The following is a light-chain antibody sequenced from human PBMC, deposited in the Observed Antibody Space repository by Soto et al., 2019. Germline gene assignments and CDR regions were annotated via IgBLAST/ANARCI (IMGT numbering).Light chain of an antibody. CDR2: GAS. CDR3: QQYGSSPT. V-gene: IGKV3-20*01. Sequence: EIVLTQSPGTLSLSPWERATLSCRASQSVSSSYLAWYQQKPGQAPRLLIYGASSRATGIPDRFSGSGSGTDFTLTISRLEPEDFAVYYCQQYGSSPTFGQGTRLEI. J-gene: IGKJ5*01. CDR1: QSVSSSY.